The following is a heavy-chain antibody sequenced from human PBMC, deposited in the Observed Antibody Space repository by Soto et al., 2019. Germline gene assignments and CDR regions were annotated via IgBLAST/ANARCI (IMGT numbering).Heavy chain of an antibody. CDR3: VRLSPFRCSSTNCYPYYYMDV. Sequence: PSETLSLTCSVSGGSISSDPYYWGWIRQPPGRGLEWIASIYHSGSTYYSPSLKSRVTISLDTSKNQFSLSLSSVTASDTADYYCVRLSPFRCSSTNCYPYYYMDVWGKGTSVTVSS. CDR1: GGSISSDPYY. D-gene: IGHD2-2*01. CDR2: IYHSGST. V-gene: IGHV4-39*01. J-gene: IGHJ6*03.